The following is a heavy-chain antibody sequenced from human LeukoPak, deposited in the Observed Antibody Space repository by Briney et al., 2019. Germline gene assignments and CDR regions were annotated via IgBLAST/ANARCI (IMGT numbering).Heavy chain of an antibody. CDR1: GYTFTSYG. V-gene: IGHV1-69*04. J-gene: IGHJ4*02. CDR3: ARGPSIGCHVDY. CDR2: IIPILGIA. D-gene: IGHD2-8*01. Sequence: SVKVSCKAPGYTFTSYGISWVRQAPGQGLEWMGRIIPILGIANYAQKFQGRVTITADKSTSTAYMELSSLRSEDTAVYYCARGPSIGCHVDYWGQGTLVTVSS.